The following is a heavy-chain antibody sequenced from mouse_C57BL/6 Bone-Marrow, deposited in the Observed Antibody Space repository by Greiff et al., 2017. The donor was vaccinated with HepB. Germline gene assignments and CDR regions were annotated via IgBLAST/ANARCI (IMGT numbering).Heavy chain of an antibody. CDR1: GFTFTDYY. Sequence: LVKPGPSVKISCKASGFTFTDYYMHWVKQSHGKSLEWIGLVYPYNGGTSYNQKFKGKATLTVDTSSSTAYMELNSLTSEDSAVYYCARPNYYGSSYGYFDVWGTGTTVTVSS. J-gene: IGHJ1*03. CDR3: ARPNYYGSSYGYFDV. CDR2: VYPYNGGT. V-gene: IGHV1-36*01. D-gene: IGHD1-1*01.